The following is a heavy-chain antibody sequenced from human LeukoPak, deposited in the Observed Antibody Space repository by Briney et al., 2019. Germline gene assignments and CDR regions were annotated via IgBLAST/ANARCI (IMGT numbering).Heavy chain of an antibody. Sequence: GASVKVSCKASGGTFSSYAISWVRQAPGQGLEWMGWINPNSGGTNYAQKFQGRVTMTRDTSISTAYMELSRLRSDDTAVYYCAREIGYCTNGVCYRLDYWGQGTLVTVSS. CDR3: AREIGYCTNGVCYRLDY. CDR1: GGTFSSYA. D-gene: IGHD2-8*01. CDR2: INPNSGGT. V-gene: IGHV1-2*02. J-gene: IGHJ4*02.